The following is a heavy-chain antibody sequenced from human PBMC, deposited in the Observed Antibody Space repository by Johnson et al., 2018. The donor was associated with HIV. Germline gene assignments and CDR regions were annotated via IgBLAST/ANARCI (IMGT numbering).Heavy chain of an antibody. V-gene: IGHV3-30*02. Sequence: QMLLVESGGGVVQPGGSLRFSCAASGFSFSSYGMHWVRQAPGKGLEWVAFIQYDGSNKYYADSVKGRFTISRDNSKNTLYLQINSLRAEDTAVYYCAREVDYAVNTQHLDAFDIWGQGTMVTVSS. J-gene: IGHJ3*02. D-gene: IGHD4-17*01. CDR3: AREVDYAVNTQHLDAFDI. CDR2: IQYDGSNK. CDR1: GFSFSSYG.